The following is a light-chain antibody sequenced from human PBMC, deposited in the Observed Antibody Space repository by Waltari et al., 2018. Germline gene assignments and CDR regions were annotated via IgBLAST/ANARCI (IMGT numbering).Light chain of an antibody. CDR3: QQYNSYSGGGT. J-gene: IGKJ1*01. Sequence: DIQMTQSPSTLSASVGDRVTITCRASQSVSTWLAWYQQKPGKAPKLLIYKASNLESGVPSRFSGSGSGTEFTLTINSLQPDDYATYYCQQYNSYSGGGTFGQGTKEEIK. V-gene: IGKV1-5*03. CDR1: QSVSTW. CDR2: KAS.